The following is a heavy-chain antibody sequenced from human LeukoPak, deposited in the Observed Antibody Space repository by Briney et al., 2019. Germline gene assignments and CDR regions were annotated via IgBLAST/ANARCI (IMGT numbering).Heavy chain of an antibody. J-gene: IGHJ4*02. Sequence: GASVKVSCKASGYTFINYGISWVRQAPGQGLEWMGWISGYNGHTNYAQNVQGRVTMTTETSTGTAYMERRSLTSDDTAVYYCARDQGRFGAAAAGRDNDYWGQGTLVTVSS. V-gene: IGHV1-18*01. CDR2: ISGYNGHT. CDR3: ARDQGRFGAAAAGRDNDY. CDR1: GYTFINYG. D-gene: IGHD6-13*01.